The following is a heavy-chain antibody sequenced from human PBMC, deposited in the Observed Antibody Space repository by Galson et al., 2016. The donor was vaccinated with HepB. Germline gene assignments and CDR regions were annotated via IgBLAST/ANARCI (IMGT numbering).Heavy chain of an antibody. D-gene: IGHD2-2*01. CDR1: GFTFSSYA. CDR2: ISASGGYI. V-gene: IGHV3-23*01. CDR3: AKDTACTSTSCPGFFDY. J-gene: IGHJ4*02. Sequence: SLRLSCAASGFTFSSYAMSWVRQAPGKGLEWVSFISASGGYIRYADSVKGRFTISRDTSKDTLFLQMNSLRPEDTAVYSCAKDTACTSTSCPGFFDYWGQGTLVTVSS.